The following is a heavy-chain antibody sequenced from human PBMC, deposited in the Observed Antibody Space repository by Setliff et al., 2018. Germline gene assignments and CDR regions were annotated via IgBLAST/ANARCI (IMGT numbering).Heavy chain of an antibody. J-gene: IGHJ4*02. D-gene: IGHD3-22*01. CDR3: ARVHYETSTYSPTLFDH. CDR2: ISNDAYTI. V-gene: IGHV3-48*04. CDR1: GFTFRSYS. Sequence: GGSLRLSCAASGFTFRSYSMTWVRQAPGKGLEWVSGISNDAYTIHYADSMKGRLTISRDNSKNSVFLQMNSLRVEDTAVYYCARVHYETSTYSPTLFDHWGQGALVTVSS.